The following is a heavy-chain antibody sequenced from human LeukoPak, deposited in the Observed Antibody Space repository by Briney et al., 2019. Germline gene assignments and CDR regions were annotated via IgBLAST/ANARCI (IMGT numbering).Heavy chain of an antibody. CDR3: TRVGYIDEGIDY. J-gene: IGHJ4*02. V-gene: IGHV3-7*04. Sequence: GGSLRLYCAASGFTLSSYWMTWVRQAPGKGLEWVANIKQDGSKKSYVDSVKGRFTISRDNAKNSLYLQMNSLRAEDTAIYYCTRVGYIDEGIDYWGQGTLVTVSS. CDR1: GFTLSSYW. D-gene: IGHD5-24*01. CDR2: IKQDGSKK.